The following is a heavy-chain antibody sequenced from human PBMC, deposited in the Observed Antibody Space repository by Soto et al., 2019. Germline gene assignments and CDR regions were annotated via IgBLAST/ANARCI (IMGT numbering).Heavy chain of an antibody. CDR3: ARDLSWVSNWCYYMDV. J-gene: IGHJ6*03. V-gene: IGHV3-48*01. Sequence: EVQLVESGGGLVQPGGSLRLSCATSGFILSDCAMNWVRQAPGKGLEWVSYISSSSSVIDYADSVKGRFTVSRDNARNSLYLQMNSLRAEDTAVYYCARDLSWVSNWCYYMDVWGKGTTVTVSS. D-gene: IGHD7-27*01. CDR1: GFILSDCA. CDR2: ISSSSSVI.